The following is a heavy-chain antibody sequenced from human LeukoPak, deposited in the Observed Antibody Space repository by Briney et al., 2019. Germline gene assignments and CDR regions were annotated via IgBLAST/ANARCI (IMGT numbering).Heavy chain of an antibody. Sequence: SETLSLTCNVSGGSISSGGYYWTWIRQPPGKGLELIGFTYASGTTYYYPSLKSRVTISVDTSKNQFSLKLSSVTAADTAVYYCATSAAAGHGWFDPWGQGTLVTVSS. V-gene: IGHV4-30-2*01. CDR2: TYASGTT. CDR1: GGSISSGGYY. CDR3: ATSAAAGHGWFDP. D-gene: IGHD6-13*01. J-gene: IGHJ5*02.